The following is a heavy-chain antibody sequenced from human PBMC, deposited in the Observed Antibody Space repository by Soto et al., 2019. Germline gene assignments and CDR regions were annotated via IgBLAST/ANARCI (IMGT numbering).Heavy chain of an antibody. D-gene: IGHD2-21*01. J-gene: IGHJ4*02. CDR2: MSYDGNSK. V-gene: IGHV3-30-3*01. CDR1: GFTFSSYS. Sequence: ESGGGVVQPGRSLRLSCAASGFTFSSYSMHWVRQAPGKGLEWVAAMSYDGNSKYFADSVKGRFTISRDNSKNTLSLQMNRLGAEDSAVYYCARGRTVRDHDDFDLWGQGTLVTVSS. CDR3: ARGRTVRDHDDFDL.